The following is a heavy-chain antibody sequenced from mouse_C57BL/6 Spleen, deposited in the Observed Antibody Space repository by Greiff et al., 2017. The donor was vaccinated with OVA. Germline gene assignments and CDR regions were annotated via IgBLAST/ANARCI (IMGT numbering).Heavy chain of an antibody. CDR2: INPGSGGT. CDR3: ARSTMVTTDFDY. V-gene: IGHV1-54*01. J-gene: IGHJ2*01. Sequence: QVQLQQSGAELVRPGPSVKVSCKASGYAFTNYLIEWVKQRPGQGLEWIGVINPGSGGTNYNEKFKGKATLTADKSSSTAYMQLSSLTSEDSAVYFCARSTMVTTDFDYWGQGTTLTVSS. CDR1: GYAFTNYL. D-gene: IGHD2-2*01.